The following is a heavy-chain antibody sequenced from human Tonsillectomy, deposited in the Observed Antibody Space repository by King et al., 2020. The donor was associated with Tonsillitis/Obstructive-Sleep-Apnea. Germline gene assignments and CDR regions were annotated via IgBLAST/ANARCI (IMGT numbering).Heavy chain of an antibody. J-gene: IGHJ4*02. V-gene: IGHV3-23*04. CDR3: EXXLAMIRDY. Sequence: VQLVESGGGLVQPGGSLRLSCAASGFTFSSYAMSWVRQAPGXGLEWVSGISGSGGSTYYADXGKGRFTXSRDNSKNTLYLQMTSLRAEDTAVYYCEXXLAMIRDYWGQGXLXTVSS. CDR2: ISGSGGST. D-gene: IGHD3-22*01. CDR1: GFTFSSYA.